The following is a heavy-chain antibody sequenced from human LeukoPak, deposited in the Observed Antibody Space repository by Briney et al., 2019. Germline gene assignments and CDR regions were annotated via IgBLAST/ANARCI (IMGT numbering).Heavy chain of an antibody. CDR2: IYYSGST. D-gene: IGHD3-16*01. Sequence: SETLSLTCTVSGGSISSYYWSWIRQPPGKGVEWIGYIYYSGSTNYNPSLKSRVTISVDTSKNQFSLKLSSVTAADTAVYYCASLTSNGYYYYGMDVWGQGTTVTVSS. CDR1: GGSISSYY. CDR3: ASLTSNGYYYYGMDV. J-gene: IGHJ6*02. V-gene: IGHV4-59*01.